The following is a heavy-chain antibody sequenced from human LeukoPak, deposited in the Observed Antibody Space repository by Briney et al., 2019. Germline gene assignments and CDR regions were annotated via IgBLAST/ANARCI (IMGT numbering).Heavy chain of an antibody. V-gene: IGHV4-59*01. Sequence: SETLSLTCAVYGGSFSGYYWSWIRQPPGKGLEWIGYIYYSGSTNYNPSLKSRVTISVDTSKNQFSLKLSSVTAADTAVYYCAREGPPSSDSSGYYYGGGVFFDYWGQGTLVTVSS. D-gene: IGHD3-22*01. CDR2: IYYSGST. CDR3: AREGPPSSDSSGYYYGGGVFFDY. J-gene: IGHJ4*02. CDR1: GGSFSGYY.